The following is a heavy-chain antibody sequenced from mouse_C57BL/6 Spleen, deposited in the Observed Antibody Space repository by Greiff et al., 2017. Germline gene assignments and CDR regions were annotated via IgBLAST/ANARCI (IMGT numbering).Heavy chain of an antibody. CDR1: GFNIKDDY. J-gene: IGHJ3*01. CDR3: TTPYCGRGFAY. CDR2: IDPENGDT. D-gene: IGHD1-1*01. V-gene: IGHV14-4*01. Sequence: VQLQQSGAELVRPGASVKLSCTASGFNIKDDYMHWVKQRPEQGLEWIGGIDPENGDTEYASKFQGKATITADTSSNTAYLQLSSLTSEDTAVYYCTTPYCGRGFAYWGQGTLVTVSA.